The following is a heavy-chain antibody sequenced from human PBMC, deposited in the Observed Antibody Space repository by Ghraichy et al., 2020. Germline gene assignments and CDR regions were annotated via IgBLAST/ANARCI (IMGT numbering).Heavy chain of an antibody. J-gene: IGHJ4*02. CDR1: GGTFSSYA. D-gene: IGHD1-26*01. V-gene: IGHV1-69*06. Sequence: SVKVSCKASGGTFSSYAISWVRQAPGQGLEWMGGIIPIFGTANYAQKFQGRVTITADKSTSTAYMELSSLRSEDTAVYYCAGEGSGSYPYYFDYWGQGTLVTVSS. CDR3: AGEGSGSYPYYFDY. CDR2: IIPIFGTA.